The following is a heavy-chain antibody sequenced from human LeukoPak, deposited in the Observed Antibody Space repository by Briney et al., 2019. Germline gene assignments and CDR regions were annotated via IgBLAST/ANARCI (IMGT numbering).Heavy chain of an antibody. Sequence: GGSLRLSRAASGFTFSSYAMSWVRQAPGKGLEWVSAISGSGGSTYYADSVKGRFTISRDNSKDTLYLQMNSLRAEDTAVYYCAKCGEGSYRSPFDYWDQGTLVTVSS. D-gene: IGHD3-16*02. CDR3: AKCGEGSYRSPFDY. V-gene: IGHV3-23*01. CDR2: ISGSGGST. CDR1: GFTFSSYA. J-gene: IGHJ4*02.